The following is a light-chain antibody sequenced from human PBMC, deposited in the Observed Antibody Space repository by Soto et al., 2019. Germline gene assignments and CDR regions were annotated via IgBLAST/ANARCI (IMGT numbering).Light chain of an antibody. CDR2: DAS. CDR3: QQYNTYWT. Sequence: IQLTQSPSSLSASVGDRVTITCRASQNVNNWLAWYQHKPGKAPQLLIYDASVLETGVPSRFSGSGSGTEFTLAISGLQSDDFATYYCQQYNTYWTFGPGTKVDIK. CDR1: QNVNNW. V-gene: IGKV1-5*01. J-gene: IGKJ1*01.